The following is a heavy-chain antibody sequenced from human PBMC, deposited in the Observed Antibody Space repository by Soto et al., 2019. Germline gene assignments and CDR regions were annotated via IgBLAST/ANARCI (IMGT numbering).Heavy chain of an antibody. Sequence: QVQLVQSGAEVKKPGSSVKVSCEASGGTFSRYTISWVGQAPGQGLEWMGRIIPILGIANYAQKCQGRVTITADKSTSTAYMELSSLRSEDTAVYYCARGGYCSGGSCDRTLYYYYSMDVWGKGTTVTVSS. D-gene: IGHD2-15*01. V-gene: IGHV1-69*02. CDR1: GGTFSRYT. CDR2: IIPILGIA. J-gene: IGHJ6*03. CDR3: ARGGYCSGGSCDRTLYYYYSMDV.